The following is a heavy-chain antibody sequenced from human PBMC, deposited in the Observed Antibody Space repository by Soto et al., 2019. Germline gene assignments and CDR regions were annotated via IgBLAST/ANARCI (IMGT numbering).Heavy chain of an antibody. CDR3: VRGQWLARGEY. CDR1: GGSFSGFF. D-gene: IGHD6-19*01. J-gene: IGHJ4*02. CDR2: INHSGST. V-gene: IGHV4-34*02. Sequence: QVQLQQWGAGLLKPSETLSLTCTVHGGSFSGFFWTWIRQPPGKGLEWIGEINHSGSTNYNPSLKSRVTISGDMSENQFSLRLTSVTAADTGVYYCVRGQWLARGEYWGQGTLVNVSS.